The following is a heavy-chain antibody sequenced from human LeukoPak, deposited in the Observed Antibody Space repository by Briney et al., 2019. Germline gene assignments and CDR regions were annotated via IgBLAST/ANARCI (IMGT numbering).Heavy chain of an antibody. CDR3: ATNRGENTMIVGGSFDY. D-gene: IGHD3-22*01. CDR2: INHSGST. Sequence: SETLSLTCAVYGGSFSGYYWSWIRQPPGKGLEWIGEINHSGSTNYNPSLKSRVTISVDTSKNQFSLKLSSVTAADTAVYYCATNRGENTMIVGGSFDYWGQGTLVTVSS. J-gene: IGHJ4*02. CDR1: GGSFSGYY. V-gene: IGHV4-34*01.